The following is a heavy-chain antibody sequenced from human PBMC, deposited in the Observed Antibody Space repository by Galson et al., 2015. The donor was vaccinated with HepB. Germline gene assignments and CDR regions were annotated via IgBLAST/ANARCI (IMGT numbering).Heavy chain of an antibody. CDR3: ARGVCSGTSCPVDY. J-gene: IGHJ4*02. CDR2: ISSYNGNT. Sequence: SVKVSCKASGYTFTSYGISWVRQAPGQGFEWMGWISSYNGNTNYAQKLQGRVTMTTDTSTSTAYMELRSLRSDDTAVYYCARGVCSGTSCPVDYWGQGTLVTVSS. V-gene: IGHV1-18*01. D-gene: IGHD2-2*01. CDR1: GYTFTSYG.